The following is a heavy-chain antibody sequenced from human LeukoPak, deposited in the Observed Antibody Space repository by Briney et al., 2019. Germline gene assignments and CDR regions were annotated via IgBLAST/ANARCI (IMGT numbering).Heavy chain of an antibody. CDR2: MNSNSGNT. V-gene: IGHV1-8*03. D-gene: IGHD3-10*01. Sequence: ASVRVSCKASGYTFTSYDINWVRQATGQGLEWMGWMNSNSGNTGYAQKFQGRITITRNTPISTAYMELSSLRSGDTAVYYCARASGSGSVSSPYYFDYWGQGTLVTVSS. CDR1: GYTFTSYD. J-gene: IGHJ4*02. CDR3: ARASGSGSVSSPYYFDY.